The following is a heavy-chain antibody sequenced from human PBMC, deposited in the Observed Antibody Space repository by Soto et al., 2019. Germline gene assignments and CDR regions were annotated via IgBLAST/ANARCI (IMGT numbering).Heavy chain of an antibody. CDR1: RFIFSDYA. D-gene: IGHD1-26*01. Sequence: DVQLLQSGGGLVQPGGSLTLSCAASRFIFSDYAMNWVRQVPGKGLEWVSSIGGSNTDRYYADSVKGRFIISRDNSKNTMYLQMNSLRDDHTAVYYCAKDAVSYNGKWDWFDSWGQGTLVTVSS. CDR2: IGGSNTDR. CDR3: AKDAVSYNGKWDWFDS. V-gene: IGHV3-23*01. J-gene: IGHJ5*01.